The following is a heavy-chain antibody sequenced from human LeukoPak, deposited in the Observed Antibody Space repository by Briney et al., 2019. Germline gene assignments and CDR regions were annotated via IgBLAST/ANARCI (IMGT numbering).Heavy chain of an antibody. Sequence: GESLRLSCAASGFTFDDYAMHWVRQAPGKGLEWVSGISWNSGSIGYADSVKGRFTISRDNAKNSLYLQMNSLRAEDTALYYCAKDMRVAGTRVYWDQGTLVTVSS. CDR1: GFTFDDYA. V-gene: IGHV3-9*01. CDR2: ISWNSGSI. D-gene: IGHD6-19*01. J-gene: IGHJ4*02. CDR3: AKDMRVAGTRVY.